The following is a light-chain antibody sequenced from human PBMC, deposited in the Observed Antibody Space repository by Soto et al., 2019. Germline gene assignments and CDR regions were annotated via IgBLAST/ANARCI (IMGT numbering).Light chain of an antibody. Sequence: QSVLTQPASVSGSPGQSITISCTGSSSDVGSYNRVSWYQQPPNTAPKLIIYDVSNRPSGVPDRFSGSKSGNTASLTISGLQAEDEADYYCNSYTTSNNFYVFGTGTKVTVL. CDR1: SSDVGSYNR. V-gene: IGLV2-18*02. CDR2: DVS. J-gene: IGLJ1*01. CDR3: NSYTTSNNFYV.